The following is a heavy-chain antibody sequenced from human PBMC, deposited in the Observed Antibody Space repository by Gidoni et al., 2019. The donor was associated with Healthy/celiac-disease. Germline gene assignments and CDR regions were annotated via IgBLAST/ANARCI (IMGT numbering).Heavy chain of an antibody. CDR1: GFPFSSSA. CDR2: ISYDGSNK. CDR3: ARAQQWLEDYYYYGMDV. Sequence: QVQLVASGGGVVQPGRSLRLSCAASGFPFSSSAMHWVRQAPGKGLEWVAVISYDGSNKYYADSVKGRLTISRDNSKNTLYLQMNSLRAEDTAVYYCARAQQWLEDYYYYGMDVWGQGTTVTVSS. D-gene: IGHD6-19*01. V-gene: IGHV3-30*04. J-gene: IGHJ6*02.